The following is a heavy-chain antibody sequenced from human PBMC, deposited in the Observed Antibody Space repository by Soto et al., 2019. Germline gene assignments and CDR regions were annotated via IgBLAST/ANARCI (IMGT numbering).Heavy chain of an antibody. CDR2: ISYDGSNK. CDR1: GFTFSSYG. V-gene: IGHV3-30*03. CDR3: ATDTSRQYYYDSSGPWAFDI. D-gene: IGHD3-22*01. J-gene: IGHJ3*02. Sequence: PGGSLRLSCAASGFTFSSYGMHWVRQAPGKGLEWVAVISYDGSNKYYADSVKGRFTISRDNSKNTLYLQMNSLRAEDTAVYYCATDTSRQYYYDSSGPWAFDIWGQGTMVTVSS.